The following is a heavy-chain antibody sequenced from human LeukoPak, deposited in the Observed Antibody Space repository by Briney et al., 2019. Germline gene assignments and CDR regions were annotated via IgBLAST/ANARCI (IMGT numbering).Heavy chain of an antibody. CDR1: GYTFTDYY. J-gene: IGHJ4*02. CDR2: INRNSGGT. V-gene: IGHV1-2*02. Sequence: RASVTVSFKSSGYTFTDYYMHWVRQAPGQGRERMGWINRNSGGTNYAQKFHGRVTMTGHTSISTAYMQLSSLRSEDTAVYYCARGDPPGATMASGYWGQGTLVTVSS. CDR3: ARGDPPGATMASGY. D-gene: IGHD5-24*01.